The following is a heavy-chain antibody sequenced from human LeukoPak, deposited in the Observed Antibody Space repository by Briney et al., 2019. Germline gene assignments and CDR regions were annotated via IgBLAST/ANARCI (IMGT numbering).Heavy chain of an antibody. D-gene: IGHD6-19*01. V-gene: IGHV1-2*02. Sequence: ASVKVSCKASGYTFTGCYMHWVRQAPGQGLEWMGWINPNSGGTNYAQKFQGRVTMTRDTSISTAYMELSRLRSDDTAVYYCARARAVAGTYVYWGQGTLVTVSS. CDR1: GYTFTGCY. CDR3: ARARAVAGTYVY. J-gene: IGHJ4*02. CDR2: INPNSGGT.